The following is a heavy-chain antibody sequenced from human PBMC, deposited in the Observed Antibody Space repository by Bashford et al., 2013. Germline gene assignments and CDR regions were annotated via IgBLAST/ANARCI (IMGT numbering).Heavy chain of an antibody. J-gene: IGHJ4*02. D-gene: IGHD3-22*01. V-gene: IGHV4-59*01. CDR3: ARVYYYDSSNYYHYFDY. Sequence: SETLSLTCTVSGGSISSYYWSWIRQPPGKGLEWIGYIYYSGSTNYNPSLKSRVTISVDTSKNQFSLKLSSVTAADTAVYYCARVYYYDSSNYYHYFDYWGQGTLVTVSS. CDR1: GGSISSYY. CDR2: IYYSGST.